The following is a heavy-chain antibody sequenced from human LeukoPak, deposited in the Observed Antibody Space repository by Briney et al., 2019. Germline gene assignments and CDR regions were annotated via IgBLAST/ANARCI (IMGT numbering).Heavy chain of an antibody. CDR2: VIPIFGTA. CDR1: GYTFTGYY. D-gene: IGHD2-15*01. Sequence: SVKVSCKASGYTFTGYYMHWGRQSPGQGLEWMGGVIPIFGTANYAQKFQGRITITAEKYKSTAYMALSRLRSEDTAVYYCARALGCSGGSCYTNWFDPWGQGTLVTVSS. V-gene: IGHV1-69*06. J-gene: IGHJ5*02. CDR3: ARALGCSGGSCYTNWFDP.